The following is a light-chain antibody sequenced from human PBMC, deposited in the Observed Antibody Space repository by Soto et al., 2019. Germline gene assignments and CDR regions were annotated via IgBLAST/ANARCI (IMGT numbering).Light chain of an antibody. CDR1: QSLSSSA. CDR3: QQYDSSPRT. CDR2: GAS. Sequence: EIVLTQSPGTLSMSPGERATLSCRAIQSLSSSALAWYQQKPGQAPSLLISGASSRAADIPDRFSGSGSGTDFTLTINRLEPEDFAVYYCQQYDSSPRTFGQGTKVDIK. V-gene: IGKV3-20*01. J-gene: IGKJ1*01.